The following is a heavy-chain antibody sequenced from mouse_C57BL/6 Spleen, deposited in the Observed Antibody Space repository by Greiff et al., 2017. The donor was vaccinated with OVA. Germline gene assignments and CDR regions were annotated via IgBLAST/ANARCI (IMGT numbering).Heavy chain of an antibody. CDR2: IYPGDGDT. J-gene: IGHJ2*01. V-gene: IGHV1-82*01. CDR3: ARDTTVEL. CDR1: GYAFSSSW. Sequence: VQLQQSGPELVKPGASVKISCKASGYAFSSSWMNWVKQRPGKGLEWIGRIYPGDGDTNYNGKFKGKATLTADKSSSTAYMQLSSLTSEDAAVYFCARDTTVELWGQGTTLTVSS. D-gene: IGHD1-1*01.